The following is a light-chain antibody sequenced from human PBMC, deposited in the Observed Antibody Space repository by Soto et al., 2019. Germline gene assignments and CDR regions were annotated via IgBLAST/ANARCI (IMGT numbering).Light chain of an antibody. CDR2: RAS. J-gene: IGKJ2*02. CDR1: QSISSR. V-gene: IGKV1-5*03. Sequence: DIQMTQSPSTLSASVGDRVTITCRASQSISSRLAWYQQKPGKAPKLLIYRASTLDSGVPSRFSGSGSGTEFTLTISSLQPDDFATYFCQEYDGHCTFGQGTKLEIK. CDR3: QEYDGHCT.